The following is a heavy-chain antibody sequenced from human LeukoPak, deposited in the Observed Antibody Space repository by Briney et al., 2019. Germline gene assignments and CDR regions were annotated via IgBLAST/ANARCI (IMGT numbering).Heavy chain of an antibody. J-gene: IGHJ4*02. V-gene: IGHV3-15*01. CDR2: IRSKTDGGTA. Sequence: PGGSLRLSCAASGFTFTNAWMSWVRQAPGKGLERVGRIRSKTDGGTADYGAPVKGRFTISRDDSKNTLYLQMNSLKAEDTAVYYCTRYSSGWYWGQGTLVTVS. D-gene: IGHD6-19*01. CDR1: GFTFTNAW. CDR3: TRYSSGWY.